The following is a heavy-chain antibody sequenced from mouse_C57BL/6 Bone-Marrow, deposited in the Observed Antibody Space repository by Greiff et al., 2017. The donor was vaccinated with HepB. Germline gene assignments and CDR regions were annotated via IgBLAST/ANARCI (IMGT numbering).Heavy chain of an antibody. V-gene: IGHV3-6*01. CDR3: AREGYYGSSFYFDY. D-gene: IGHD1-1*01. CDR2: ISYDGSN. Sequence: DVKLQESGPGLVKPSQSLSLTCSVTGYSITSGYYWNWIRQFPGNKLEWMGYISYDGSNNYNPSLKNRISITRDTSKNQFFLKLNSVTTEDTATYYCAREGYYGSSFYFDYWGQGTTLTVSS. CDR1: GYSITSGYY. J-gene: IGHJ2*01.